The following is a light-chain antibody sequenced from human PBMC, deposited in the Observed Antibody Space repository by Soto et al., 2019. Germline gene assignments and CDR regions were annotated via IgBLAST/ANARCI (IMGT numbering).Light chain of an antibody. J-gene: IGLJ2*01. Sequence: QSVLTQPASVSGSPGQSITISCTGTSSDVGCYNLVSWYQQHPGKAPKLMIYEGSKRPSGVSNRFSGSKSGNTASLTISGLQAEDEADYYCCSYAGSSFVVFGGGTKLTVL. CDR1: SSDVGCYNL. CDR2: EGS. CDR3: CSYAGSSFVV. V-gene: IGLV2-23*01.